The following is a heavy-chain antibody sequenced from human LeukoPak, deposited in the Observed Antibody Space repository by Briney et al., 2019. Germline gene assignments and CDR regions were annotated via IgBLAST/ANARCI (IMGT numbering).Heavy chain of an antibody. CDR2: IYHSGIT. D-gene: IGHD3-10*01. V-gene: IGHV4-38-2*02. J-gene: IGHJ4*02. Sequence: PSETLSLTCTVSGYSIRSGFYWGWIRQPPGKGLEWIGNIYHSGITYNTPSLKSRVTISVDTSKNQFYLKLNSVTAADTAVYYCASPKDAHYYGSGSYYGFDYWGQGTLVTVSS. CDR3: ASPKDAHYYGSGSYYGFDY. CDR1: GYSIRSGFY.